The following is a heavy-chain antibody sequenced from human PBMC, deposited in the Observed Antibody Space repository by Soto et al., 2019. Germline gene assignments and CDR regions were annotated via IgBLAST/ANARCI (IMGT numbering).Heavy chain of an antibody. CDR1: GFTFSSYG. J-gene: IGHJ3*02. CDR3: AVYGGIFRAFDI. V-gene: IGHV3-30*03. CDR2: ISYDGSNK. D-gene: IGHD3-3*01. Sequence: GGSLRLSCAASGFTFSSYGMHWVRQAPGKGLEWVAVISYDGSNKYYADSVKGRFTISRDNSKNTLYLQMNSLRAEDTAVYYCAVYGGIFRAFDIWGQGTMVTVSS.